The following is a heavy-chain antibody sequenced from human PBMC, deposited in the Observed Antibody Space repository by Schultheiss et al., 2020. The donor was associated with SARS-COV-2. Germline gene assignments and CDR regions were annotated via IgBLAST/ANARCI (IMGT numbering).Heavy chain of an antibody. CDR1: GFTFDDYA. CDR2: ISGSGGST. D-gene: IGHD5-24*01. Sequence: GESLKISCAASGFTFDDYAMHWVRQAPGKGLEWVSGISGSGGSTYYADSVKGRFTISRDNSKNTLYLQMNSLRAEDTAVYYCARRGEMATIGWSFYGMDVWGQGTTVTVSS. J-gene: IGHJ6*02. V-gene: IGHV3-23*01. CDR3: ARRGEMATIGWSFYGMDV.